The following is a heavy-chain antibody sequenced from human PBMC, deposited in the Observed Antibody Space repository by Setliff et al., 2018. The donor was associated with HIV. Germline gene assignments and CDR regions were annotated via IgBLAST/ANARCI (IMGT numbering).Heavy chain of an antibody. CDR3: ARDLMAPDRYFDY. Sequence: SETLSLTCNVSGGSISSGNYYWSWIRLPAGKGLEWVGHIYTSGSTNYNPSLKSRVTISVDTSKNQFSLKLSSVTAADTAVYYCARDLMAPDRYFDYWGQGTLVTVSS. D-gene: IGHD2-8*01. J-gene: IGHJ4*02. CDR2: IYTSGST. CDR1: GGSISSGNYY. V-gene: IGHV4-61*09.